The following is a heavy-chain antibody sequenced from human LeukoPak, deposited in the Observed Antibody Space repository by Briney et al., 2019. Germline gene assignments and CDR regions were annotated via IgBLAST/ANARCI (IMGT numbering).Heavy chain of an antibody. CDR1: GGSISSSSYY. Sequence: KPSETLSLTCTVSGGSISSSSYYWGWIRQPPGKGLEWIGSIYYSGSTYYNPSLKSRVTISVDTSKNQFSLKLSSVTAADTAVYYCAGFDYYDSSGPGVDYWGQGTLVTVSS. CDR3: AGFDYYDSSGPGVDY. V-gene: IGHV4-39*01. D-gene: IGHD3-22*01. CDR2: IYYSGST. J-gene: IGHJ4*02.